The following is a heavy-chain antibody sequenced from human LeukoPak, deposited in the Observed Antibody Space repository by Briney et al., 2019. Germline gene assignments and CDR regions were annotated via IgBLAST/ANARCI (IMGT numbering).Heavy chain of an antibody. J-gene: IGHJ4*02. Sequence: GGSLRLSCAASGFTFSSHGMHWVRQAPGKGLEWVALIPYDGSNKYYADSVKGRFTISRDNSKNTLYMQMNSLRVEDTAVYYCAKDRSSSWSFDYWGQGTLVTVSS. CDR1: GFTFSSHG. CDR3: AKDRSSSWSFDY. CDR2: IPYDGSNK. V-gene: IGHV3-30*02. D-gene: IGHD6-13*01.